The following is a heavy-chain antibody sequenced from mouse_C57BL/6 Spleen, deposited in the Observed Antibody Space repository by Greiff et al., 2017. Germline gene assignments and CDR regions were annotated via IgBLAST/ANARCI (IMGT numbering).Heavy chain of an antibody. D-gene: IGHD1-1*02. Sequence: EVQLMESEGGLVQPGSSMKLSCTASGFTFSDYYMAWVRQVPEKGLEWVANINYDGSSTYYLDSLKSRFIISRDNAKNILYLQMSSLKSEDTATYYCARDRGWSYFDYWGQGTTLTVSS. CDR2: INYDGSST. CDR3: ARDRGWSYFDY. CDR1: GFTFSDYY. J-gene: IGHJ2*01. V-gene: IGHV5-16*01.